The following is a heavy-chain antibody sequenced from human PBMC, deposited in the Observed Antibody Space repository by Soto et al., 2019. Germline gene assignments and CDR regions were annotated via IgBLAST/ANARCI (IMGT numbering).Heavy chain of an antibody. CDR1: GFTFSTYE. CDR3: ARDSDYTNHFDY. CDR2: ISSSGSTI. Sequence: GGSLRLSCGASGFTFSTYEMNWVRHAPGKGLEWVSYISSSGSTIYYADSVKGRFTISRDNAKNSLYLQMGSLRAEDTAVYYCARDSDYTNHFDYWGQGALVTVSS. D-gene: IGHD4-4*01. V-gene: IGHV3-48*03. J-gene: IGHJ4*02.